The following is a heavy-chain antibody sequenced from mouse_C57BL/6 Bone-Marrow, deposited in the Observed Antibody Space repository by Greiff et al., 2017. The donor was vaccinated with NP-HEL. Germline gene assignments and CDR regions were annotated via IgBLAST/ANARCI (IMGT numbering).Heavy chain of an antibody. V-gene: IGHV5-6*01. J-gene: IGHJ4*01. Sequence: EVKLVESGGDLVKPGGSLKLSCAASGFTFSSYGMSWVRQTPDKRLEWVATISSGGSYTSYPDSVKGRFTISRDNAKNTLYLQMSSLKSQDTAMYYCARHEDGYDLYAMDYWGQGTSVTVSS. CDR1: GFTFSSYG. CDR2: ISSGGSYT. CDR3: ARHEDGYDLYAMDY. D-gene: IGHD2-2*01.